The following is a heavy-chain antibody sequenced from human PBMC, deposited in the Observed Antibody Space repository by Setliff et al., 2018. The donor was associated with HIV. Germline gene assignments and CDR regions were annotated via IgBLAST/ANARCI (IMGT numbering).Heavy chain of an antibody. V-gene: IGHV3-30*03. CDR3: ASASGYCRSGVCYIGVHKTPDKYYCDS. CDR1: GFTFSSYG. D-gene: IGHD2-8*01. J-gene: IGHJ4*02. Sequence: GGSLRLSCAASGFTFSSYGMHWVRQAPGKGLEWVAVISHGGRDKYYADSVKGRVTITRDKSANTAYMELTSLRSEDTAVYFCASASGYCRSGVCYIGVHKTPDKYYCDSWGQGTLVTVSS. CDR2: ISHGGRDK.